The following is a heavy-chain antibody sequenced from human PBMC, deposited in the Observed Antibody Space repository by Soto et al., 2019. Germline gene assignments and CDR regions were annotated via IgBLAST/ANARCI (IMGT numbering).Heavy chain of an antibody. CDR1: GFTFDTYG. D-gene: IGHD6-6*01. CDR2: ISSASSTI. J-gene: IGHJ6*02. V-gene: IGHV3-48*02. Sequence: GGSLRLSCEASGFTFDTYGMKWIRQAPGKGLEWISYISSASSTIYYADSVEGRFTISRDNAKNSLYLEMNSLRHEDTAVYFCARLIRPGNYFYYYGVDVWGQGTTVTVSS. CDR3: ARLIRPGNYFYYYGVDV.